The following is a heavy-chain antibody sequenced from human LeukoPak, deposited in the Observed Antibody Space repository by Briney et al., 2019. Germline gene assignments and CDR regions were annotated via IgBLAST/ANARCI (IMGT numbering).Heavy chain of an antibody. J-gene: IGHJ4*02. D-gene: IGHD4-17*01. V-gene: IGHV4-59*08. CDR3: ARHSYGDLPYYFDY. Sequence: SETLSVTCTVSGGSISSYYWSWIRQPPGNGLEWIGYIYYSGSTNYNPSLKSRVTISVDTSKNQFSLKLSSVTAADTAVYYCARHSYGDLPYYFDYWGQGTLVTVSS. CDR1: GGSISSYY. CDR2: IYYSGST.